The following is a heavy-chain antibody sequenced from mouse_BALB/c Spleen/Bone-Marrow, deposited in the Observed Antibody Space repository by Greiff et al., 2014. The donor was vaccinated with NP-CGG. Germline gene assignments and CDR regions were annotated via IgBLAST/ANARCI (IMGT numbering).Heavy chain of an antibody. CDR1: GYSFIGYF. J-gene: IGHJ2*01. Sequence: VQLQQSGPEMVKPGASVKISCKASGYSFIGYFINWVMQSHGKSLEWIGRINPYNSDSVYYQKFRGKATPTVDKSSSTAHMELRSLSSEDSAVYYCSRGGDYWGQGTTLTVSS. CDR2: INPYNSDS. CDR3: SRGGDY. V-gene: IGHV1-20*02.